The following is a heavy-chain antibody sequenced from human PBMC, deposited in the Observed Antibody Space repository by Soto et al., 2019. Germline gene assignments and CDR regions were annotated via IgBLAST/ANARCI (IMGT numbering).Heavy chain of an antibody. Sequence: EVQLVESGGGLVKPGGSLRLSCAASGFTFSSYNMNWVRQAPGKGLECVSSISGSSSYIYYADSVKGRFTISRDNAKNSLYLPMNSLRAEDTAVYYCARDRQDRLYFSYYMDVWGKGTTVTGSS. CDR3: ARDRQDRLYFSYYMDV. CDR2: ISGSSSYI. D-gene: IGHD6-19*01. V-gene: IGHV3-21*01. J-gene: IGHJ6*03. CDR1: GFTFSSYN.